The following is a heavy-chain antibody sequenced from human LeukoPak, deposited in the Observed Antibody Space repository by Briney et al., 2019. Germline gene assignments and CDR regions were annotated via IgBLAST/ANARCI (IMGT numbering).Heavy chain of an antibody. Sequence: KPSETLSLTCTVSGGSISSYYWSWIRQPPGKGLEWIGYIYYSGSTNYNPSLKSRVTISVDTSKNQFSLKLSSVTAADTAVYYCARRKEGVVHYYYYGMDVWGQGTTVTVSS. CDR1: GGSISSYY. J-gene: IGHJ6*02. D-gene: IGHD2-15*01. CDR2: IYYSGST. V-gene: IGHV4-59*08. CDR3: ARRKEGVVHYYYYGMDV.